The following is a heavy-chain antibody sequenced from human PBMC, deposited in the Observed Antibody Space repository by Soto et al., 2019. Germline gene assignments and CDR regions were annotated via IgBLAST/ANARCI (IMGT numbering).Heavy chain of an antibody. Sequence: GASVKVSCKASGYTFTGYYMHWVRQAPGQGLEWMGWINPNSGGTNYAQKFQGRVTMTRDTSISTAYMELSRLRSDDTAVYYCAIKRGYGSGSFFDYWGQGTLVTVSS. CDR1: GYTFTGYY. CDR2: INPNSGGT. CDR3: AIKRGYGSGSFFDY. J-gene: IGHJ4*02. D-gene: IGHD3-10*01. V-gene: IGHV1-2*02.